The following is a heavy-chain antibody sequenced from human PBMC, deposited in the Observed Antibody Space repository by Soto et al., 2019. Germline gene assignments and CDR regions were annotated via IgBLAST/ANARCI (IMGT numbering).Heavy chain of an antibody. Sequence: GGSLRLSCAASGFTFSNAWMNWVRQAPGKGLEWVGRIKSKTDGGTTDYAAPGKGRFTISRDDSKNTLYLQMNSLKTEDTAVYYCTTSSQYQLLWLRDYYYGMDVWGQGTTVTVSS. J-gene: IGHJ6*02. V-gene: IGHV3-15*07. CDR3: TTSSQYQLLWLRDYYYGMDV. D-gene: IGHD2-2*01. CDR1: GFTFSNAW. CDR2: IKSKTDGGTT.